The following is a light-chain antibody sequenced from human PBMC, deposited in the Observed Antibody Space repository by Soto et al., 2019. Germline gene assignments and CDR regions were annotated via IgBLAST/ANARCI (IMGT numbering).Light chain of an antibody. CDR2: EVS. CDR1: SSDVGRYNY. CDR3: CSYVTTPEI. J-gene: IGLJ1*01. Sequence: QSVLTQPASVSGSPGQSITISCTGTSSDVGRYNYVSWYQQHPGKVPKLMIYEVSNRPSGVSNRFSGSKSGNTASLTISGLQAEDEADYYCCSYVTTPEIFGTGTKATVL. V-gene: IGLV2-14*01.